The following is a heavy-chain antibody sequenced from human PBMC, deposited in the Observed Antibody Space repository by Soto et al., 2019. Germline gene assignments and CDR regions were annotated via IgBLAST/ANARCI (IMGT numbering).Heavy chain of an antibody. CDR2: ISIDGSSI. CDR3: ARDSNVGCDP. V-gene: IGHV3-74*01. CDR1: GFPFSIYW. J-gene: IGHJ5*02. D-gene: IGHD2-8*01. Sequence: PWGSLRLSCAASGFPFSIYWMHWVRQSPGKGLMWVSHISIDGSSISYADSVKGRFTISRDNAKDTLYLQMNSLRAEDTAVYYCARDSNVGCDPWGQGLLVPASS.